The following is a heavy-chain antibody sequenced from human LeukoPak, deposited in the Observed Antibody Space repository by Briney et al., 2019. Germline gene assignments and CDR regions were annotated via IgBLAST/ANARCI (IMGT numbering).Heavy chain of an antibody. J-gene: IGHJ4*02. CDR1: GFTFSSYG. Sequence: PGGSLRLSCAASGFTFSSYGMHWVRQAPGKGLEWVAVISYDGSNKYYADSVKGRFTISRDNSKNTLYLQMNSLRAEDTAVYYCARDGRDYGDYDSDHYFDYWGQGTLVTVSS. D-gene: IGHD4-17*01. CDR3: ARDGRDYGDYDSDHYFDY. V-gene: IGHV3-30*03. CDR2: ISYDGSNK.